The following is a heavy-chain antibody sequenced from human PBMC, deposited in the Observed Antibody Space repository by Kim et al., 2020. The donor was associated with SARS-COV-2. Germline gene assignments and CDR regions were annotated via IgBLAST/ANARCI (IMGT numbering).Heavy chain of an antibody. D-gene: IGHD3-16*01. CDR3: ARGLFTGAYYFDY. Sequence: SETLSLTCTVSGGSISSYYWSWIRQPPGKGLEWIGYIYYSGSTNYNPSLKSRVTISVDTSKNQFSLKLSSVTAADTAVYYCARGLFTGAYYFDYWGQGTLVTVSS. CDR1: GGSISSYY. CDR2: IYYSGST. V-gene: IGHV4-59*13. J-gene: IGHJ4*02.